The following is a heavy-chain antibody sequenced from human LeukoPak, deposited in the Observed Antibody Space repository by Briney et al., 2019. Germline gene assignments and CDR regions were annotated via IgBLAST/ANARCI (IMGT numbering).Heavy chain of an antibody. D-gene: IGHD6-13*01. Sequence: ASVKVSCKASGYTFTSYGISWVRQAPGQGLEWMGWISAYNGNTNYAQKLQGRVTMTTDTSTSTAYMELGSLRSDDTAVYYCAGAVWIAAAGYYYYYYMDVWGKGTTVTISS. CDR3: AGAVWIAAAGYYYYYYMDV. J-gene: IGHJ6*03. CDR1: GYTFTSYG. V-gene: IGHV1-18*01. CDR2: ISAYNGNT.